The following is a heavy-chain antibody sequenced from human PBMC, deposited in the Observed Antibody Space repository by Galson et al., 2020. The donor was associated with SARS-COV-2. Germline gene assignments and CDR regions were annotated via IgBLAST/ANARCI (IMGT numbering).Heavy chain of an antibody. V-gene: IGHV4-34*01. D-gene: IGHD5-12*01. CDR2: IKYTGST. CDR3: ARGLGRDGYKVARSLLY. Sequence: SETLSLTCAVYGGSFSGYYWFWIRQAPGKGLEWIGEIKYTGSTNYNPSLKSRVTIAVDTSKNQFSLKLSSVTAADTAVYYCARGLGRDGYKVARSLLYWGQGTLVTVSA. J-gene: IGHJ4*02. CDR1: GGSFSGYY.